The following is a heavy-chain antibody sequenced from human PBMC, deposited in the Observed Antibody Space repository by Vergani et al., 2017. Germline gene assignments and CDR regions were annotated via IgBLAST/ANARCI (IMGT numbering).Heavy chain of an antibody. CDR2: IYYSGST. J-gene: IGHJ5*02. D-gene: IGHD2-2*01. V-gene: IGHV4-61*10. CDR1: GGSISSGDYY. Sequence: QAQLQESGPGLVKPSQTLSLTCTVSGGSISSGDYYWSWIRQPAGKGLEWIGYIYYSGSTNYNPSLKSRVTISVDTSKNQFSLKLSSVTAADTAVYYCARGYCSSTSCYEYNWFDPWGQGTLVTVSS. CDR3: ARGYCSSTSCYEYNWFDP.